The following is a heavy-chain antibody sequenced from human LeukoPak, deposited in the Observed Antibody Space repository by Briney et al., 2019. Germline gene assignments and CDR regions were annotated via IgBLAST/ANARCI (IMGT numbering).Heavy chain of an antibody. J-gene: IGHJ4*02. Sequence: GGSLRLSCAASGFTFSSYAMSWVRQAPGKGLEWVSAISGSGGSTCYADSVKGRFTISRDNSKNTLYLQMNSLRAEDTAVYYCAKDRPDYDILTGSSLTDYWGQGTLVTVSS. CDR1: GFTFSSYA. D-gene: IGHD3-9*01. CDR3: AKDRPDYDILTGSSLTDY. V-gene: IGHV3-23*01. CDR2: ISGSGGST.